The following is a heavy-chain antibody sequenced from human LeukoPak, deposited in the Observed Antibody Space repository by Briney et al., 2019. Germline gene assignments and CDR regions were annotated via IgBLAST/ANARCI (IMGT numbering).Heavy chain of an antibody. V-gene: IGHV3-23*01. J-gene: IGHJ4*02. CDR3: AKAGRYNWNYESWYYFDY. D-gene: IGHD1-7*01. CDR1: GFTFSSYA. Sequence: GGSLRLSCAASGFTFSSYAMSWVRQAPGKGLEWVSAISGSGGSTYYADSVKGRFTISRDNSKNTLYLQMNSLRAEDTAVYYCAKAGRYNWNYESWYYFDYWGRGTLVTVSS. CDR2: ISGSGGST.